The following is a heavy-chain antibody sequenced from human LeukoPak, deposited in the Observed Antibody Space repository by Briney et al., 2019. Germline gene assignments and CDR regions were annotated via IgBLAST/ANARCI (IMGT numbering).Heavy chain of an antibody. CDR1: GFTFSSYD. J-gene: IGHJ4*02. CDR3: AKDLEAARPGY. V-gene: IGHV3-23*01. CDR2: ISGSGGST. Sequence: GGSLRLSCAASGFTFSSYDMSWVRQAPGKGLEWVSAISGSGGSTYYADSVKGRFAISRDYSKNTLYLQMSSLRADDTAIYYCAKDLEAARPGYWGQGTLVTVSS. D-gene: IGHD6-6*01.